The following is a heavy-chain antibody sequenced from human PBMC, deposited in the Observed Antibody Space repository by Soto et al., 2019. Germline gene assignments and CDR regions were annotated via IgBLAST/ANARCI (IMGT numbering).Heavy chain of an antibody. V-gene: IGHV3-15*07. D-gene: IGHD3-22*01. Sequence: GGSLRLSCAASDFTFSNAWMNWVRQAPGKGLEWVGRIKSKTDGGATDYAAPVRGRFTISRDDSKNTLYLQMNSLKTEDTAVYYCTTLTMKLDHFDYWGQGALVTVS. CDR3: TTLTMKLDHFDY. J-gene: IGHJ4*02. CDR2: IKSKTDGGAT. CDR1: DFTFSNAW.